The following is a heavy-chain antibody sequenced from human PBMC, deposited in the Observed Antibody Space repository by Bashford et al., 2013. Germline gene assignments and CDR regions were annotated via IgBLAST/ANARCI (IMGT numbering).Heavy chain of an antibody. J-gene: IGHJ4*02. Sequence: SETLSLTCALYGGSFSGYYWSWIRQPPGKGLEWIGEINHRGSTTYNPSLKSRVTISIETSRNQFSLKLSSVTAADTAVYYCAREGPQSGSFYLDYWDQGTLVTVSS. D-gene: IGHD1-26*01. CDR2: INHRGST. V-gene: IGHV4-34*01. CDR3: AREGPQSGSFYLDY. CDR1: GGSFSGYY.